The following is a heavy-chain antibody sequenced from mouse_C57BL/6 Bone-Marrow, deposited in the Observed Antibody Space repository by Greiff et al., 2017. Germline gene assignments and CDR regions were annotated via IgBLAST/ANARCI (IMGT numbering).Heavy chain of an antibody. V-gene: IGHV1-50*01. CDR1: GYTFTSYW. CDR2: IDPSDSYT. D-gene: IGHD2-2*01. J-gene: IGHJ4*01. CDR3: ASIYYGYERAMDY. Sequence: VKLKEPGAELVKPGASVKLSCKASGYTFTSYWMQWVKQRPGQGLEWIGEIDPSDSYTNYNQKFKGKATLTVDTSSSTAYMQLSSLTSEDSAVYYCASIYYGYERAMDYWGQGTSVTVSS.